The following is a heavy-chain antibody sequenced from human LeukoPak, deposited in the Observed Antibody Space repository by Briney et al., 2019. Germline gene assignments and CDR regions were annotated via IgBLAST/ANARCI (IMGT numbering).Heavy chain of an antibody. Sequence: GGSLRLSCAASGFTFSNYWMYWVRQAPGKGLVWVSGISGSGVSTYYADSVKGRFTISRDSSKNTLYLQINSLRAEDTAVYYCAKDGGDGDYYYYMDVWGKGTTVTISS. D-gene: IGHD2-21*02. CDR3: AKDGGDGDYYYYMDV. CDR1: GFTFSNYW. V-gene: IGHV3-23*01. CDR2: ISGSGVST. J-gene: IGHJ6*03.